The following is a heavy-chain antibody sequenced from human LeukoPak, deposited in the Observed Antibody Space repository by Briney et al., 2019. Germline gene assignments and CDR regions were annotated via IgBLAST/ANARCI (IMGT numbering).Heavy chain of an antibody. CDR2: NTGDVK. V-gene: IGHV3-23*01. D-gene: IGHD3-10*01. Sequence: GGSLRLSCTASGFTFTIFAMSWVRQAPGKGLEWVSGNTGDVKYYANSVKGRFTISRDNSKNTLYLQINSLGAEDTATYYCARGSDLGSYNELEYWGRGTLVTVSS. CDR1: GFTFTIFA. CDR3: ARGSDLGSYNELEY. J-gene: IGHJ4*02.